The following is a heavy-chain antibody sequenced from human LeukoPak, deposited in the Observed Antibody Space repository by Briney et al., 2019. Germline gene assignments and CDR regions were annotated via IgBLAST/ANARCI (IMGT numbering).Heavy chain of an antibody. V-gene: IGHV3-9*01. J-gene: IGHJ6*02. CDR3: AKDGTYGYYYYGMDV. D-gene: IGHD3-10*01. CDR1: GFTFDDYA. Sequence: GRSLRLSCAASGFTFDDYAMHWVRQAPGKGLEWVSGISWNSGTIGYADSVKGRFTISRDNAKNSLYLQMNSLRADDTALYYCAKDGTYGYYYYGMDVWGQGTTVTVSS. CDR2: ISWNSGTI.